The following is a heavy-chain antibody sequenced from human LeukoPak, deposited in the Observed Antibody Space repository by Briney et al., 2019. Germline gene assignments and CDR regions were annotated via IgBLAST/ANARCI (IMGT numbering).Heavy chain of an antibody. Sequence: GGSLRLSCAASGLTFSSYSLNWIRQAPGKGLEWVSSISSSSTYVYYADSLKGRFTISRDNGKHSLYLQMNSLRAEDTAVYYCAVQRVHHGFDIWGQGTMVTVPS. CDR3: AVQRVHHGFDI. D-gene: IGHD1-1*01. CDR2: ISSSSTYV. V-gene: IGHV3-21*01. J-gene: IGHJ3*02. CDR1: GLTFSSYS.